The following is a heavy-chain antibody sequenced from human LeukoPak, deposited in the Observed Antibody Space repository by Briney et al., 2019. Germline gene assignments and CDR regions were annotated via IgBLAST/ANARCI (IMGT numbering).Heavy chain of an antibody. Sequence: PGGSLRLSCAASGFTFSRYDMSWVRQAPGKGLEWVSAISGSGGTTHYADSVKGRFTISRDNSKNTLYLQMNSLRAEDTAVYYCAKPFIVGATGYYYYMDVWGKGTTVTVSS. V-gene: IGHV3-23*01. J-gene: IGHJ6*03. CDR2: ISGSGGTT. CDR3: AKPFIVGATGYYYYMDV. D-gene: IGHD1-26*01. CDR1: GFTFSRYD.